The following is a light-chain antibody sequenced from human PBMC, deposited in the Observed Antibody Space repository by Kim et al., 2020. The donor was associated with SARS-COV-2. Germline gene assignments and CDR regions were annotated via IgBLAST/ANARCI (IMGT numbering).Light chain of an antibody. CDR3: QQYDTYPYT. CDR1: QSISSW. J-gene: IGKJ2*01. V-gene: IGKV1-5*01. CDR2: DAS. Sequence: DIQMTQSPFTLSASVGDRVSISCRASQSISSWLAWYQAKPGKAPKLLIFDASTLETGVPSRFSGSGSGPEFTLTISSLQPDDFATYVCQQYDTYPYTFGQGTKLEI.